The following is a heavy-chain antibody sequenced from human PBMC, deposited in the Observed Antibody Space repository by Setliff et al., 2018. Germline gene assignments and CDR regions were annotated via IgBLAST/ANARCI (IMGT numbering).Heavy chain of an antibody. CDR2: INPNSGGT. CDR3: AISTIFGVVSPTPDAFDI. CDR1: GYTFTSYD. J-gene: IGHJ3*02. V-gene: IGHV1-2*04. D-gene: IGHD3-3*01. Sequence: ASVKVSCKASGYTFTSYDISWVRQAPGQGLEWMGWINPNSGGTNYAQKFQGWVTMTRDTSTSTAYMELSRLRSEDTAVYYCAISTIFGVVSPTPDAFDIWGQGTMVTVSS.